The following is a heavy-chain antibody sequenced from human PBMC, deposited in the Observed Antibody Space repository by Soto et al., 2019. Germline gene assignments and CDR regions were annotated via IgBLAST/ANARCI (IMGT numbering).Heavy chain of an antibody. J-gene: IGHJ5*02. D-gene: IGHD3-3*01. Sequence: LSLTCAVYGGSFSGYYWSWIRQPPGKGLEWIGEINHSGSTNYNPSLKSRVTISVDTSKNQFSLKLSSVTAADTAVYYCARGGPITIFGVVIKPDWFDPWGQGTLVTVSS. V-gene: IGHV4-34*01. CDR3: ARGGPITIFGVVIKPDWFDP. CDR2: INHSGST. CDR1: GGSFSGYY.